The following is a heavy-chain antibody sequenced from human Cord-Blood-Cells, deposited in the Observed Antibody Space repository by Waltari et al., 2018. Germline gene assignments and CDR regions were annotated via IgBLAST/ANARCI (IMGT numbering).Heavy chain of an antibody. V-gene: IGHV4-34*01. CDR1: GGSFSGYY. J-gene: IGHJ4*02. CDR2: INHSGST. CDR3: ASSIAARLFDY. Sequence: QVQLQQWGAGLLKPSETLSLTCAVYGGSFSGYYWSWIRQPPGKGLEWIGEINHSGSTNYNPSLKSRVTRSVDTSKNQFSLKLSSVTAADTAVYYCASSIAARLFDYWGQGTLVTVSS. D-gene: IGHD6-6*01.